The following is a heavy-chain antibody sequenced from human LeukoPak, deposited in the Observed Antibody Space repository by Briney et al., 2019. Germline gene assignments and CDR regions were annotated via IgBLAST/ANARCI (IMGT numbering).Heavy chain of an antibody. J-gene: IGHJ3*02. CDR2: MNPNSGNT. V-gene: IGHV1-8*03. CDR1: GYTFTSFD. CDR3: ARGPYGGNLNDAFDI. D-gene: IGHD4-23*01. Sequence: ASVKVSCKASGYTFTSFDINWVRQATGQGLEWMGWMNPNSGNTGYAQKFQGRVTITRNTSISTAYMELSSLRSEDTAVYYCARGPYGGNLNDAFDIWGQGTMVTVSS.